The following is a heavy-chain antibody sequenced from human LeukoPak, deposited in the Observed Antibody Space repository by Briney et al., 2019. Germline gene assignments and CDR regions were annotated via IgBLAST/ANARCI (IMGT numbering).Heavy chain of an antibody. CDR3: ARDVGTYDFWSGYYPNNDY. CDR2: IIPILGIA. J-gene: IGHJ4*02. V-gene: IGHV1-69*04. CDR1: GGTFSSYA. Sequence: ASVKVSCKASGGTFSSYAISWVRQAPGQGLEWMGRIIPILGIANYAQKFQGRVTITADKSTSTAYMELSSLRSEDTAVYYCARDVGTYDFWSGYYPNNDYWGQGTLVTVSS. D-gene: IGHD3-3*01.